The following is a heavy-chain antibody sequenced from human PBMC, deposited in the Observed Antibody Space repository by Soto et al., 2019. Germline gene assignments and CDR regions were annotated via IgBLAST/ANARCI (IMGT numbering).Heavy chain of an antibody. CDR2: IYYSGST. CDR1: GGSISSSIYY. V-gene: IGHV4-39*01. J-gene: IGHJ3*02. D-gene: IGHD6-13*01. Sequence: PSETLSLTCTVSGGSISSSIYYWGWIRQPPGNGLEWIGSIYYSGSTYYNPSLKSRVTISVDTSKNQFSLKLSSVTAADTAVYYCARKRRYSSSWYPRAAFDIWGQGTRVTVXS. CDR3: ARKRRYSSSWYPRAAFDI.